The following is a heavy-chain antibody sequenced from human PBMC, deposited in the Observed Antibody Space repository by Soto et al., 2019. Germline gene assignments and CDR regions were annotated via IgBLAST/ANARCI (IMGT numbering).Heavy chain of an antibody. CDR3: ARGYDFWSGYYDSPYYYGMDV. Sequence: PSETLSLTCTVSGGSVSSGSYYWSWIRQPPGKGLEWIGYIYYSGSTNYNPSLKSRVTISVDTSKNQFSLKLSSVTAADTAVYYCARGYDFWSGYYDSPYYYGMDVWGQGTTLTVSS. V-gene: IGHV4-61*01. D-gene: IGHD3-3*01. CDR2: IYYSGST. J-gene: IGHJ6*02. CDR1: GGSVSSGSYY.